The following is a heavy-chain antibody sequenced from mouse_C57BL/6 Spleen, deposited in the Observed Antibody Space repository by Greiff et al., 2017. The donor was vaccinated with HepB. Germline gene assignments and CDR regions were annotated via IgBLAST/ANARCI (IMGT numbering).Heavy chain of an antibody. V-gene: IGHV14-2*01. CDR1: GFNIKDYY. J-gene: IGHJ1*03. CDR2: IDPEDGET. D-gene: IGHD1-1*01. CDR3: DRSYYGSSYWYVDV. Sequence: VQLQQSGAELVKPGASVKLSCTASGFNIKDYYMHWVKQRTEPGLEWIGRIDPEDGETKYAPQFQGKATITADTSSNTAYLQLSSLTSEDTAVYYWDRSYYGSSYWYVDVWGTGTTVTVSS.